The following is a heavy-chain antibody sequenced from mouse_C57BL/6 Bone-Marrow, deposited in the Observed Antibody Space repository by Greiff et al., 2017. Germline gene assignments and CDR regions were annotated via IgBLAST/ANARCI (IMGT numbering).Heavy chain of an antibody. CDR3: ATGGGYYGDYAMDY. D-gene: IGHD2-3*01. V-gene: IGHV1-69*01. CDR1: GYTFTSYW. CDR2: IDPSDSYT. Sequence: QQSGAELVMPGASVKLSCKASGYTFTSYWMHWVKQRPGQGLEWIGEIDPSDSYTNYNQKFKGKSTLTVDKSSSTAYMQLSSLTSEDSAVYYCATGGGYYGDYAMDYWGQGTSVTVSS. J-gene: IGHJ4*01.